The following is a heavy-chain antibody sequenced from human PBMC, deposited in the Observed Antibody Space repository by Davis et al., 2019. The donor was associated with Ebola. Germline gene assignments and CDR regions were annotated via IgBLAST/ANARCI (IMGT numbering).Heavy chain of an antibody. J-gene: IGHJ4*02. Sequence: ASVKVSCKAFGYRFAGKYMYWVRQAPGQGPEWMGYINLNTGGTKYAQKFQGRVSMTEDTSTDTASMELTSLRSDDTAVYYCATVRPFWSGSGYFDSWGQGTLVNVSS. CDR1: GYRFAGKY. CDR2: INLNTGGT. D-gene: IGHD3-3*01. V-gene: IGHV1-2*02. CDR3: ATVRPFWSGSGYFDS.